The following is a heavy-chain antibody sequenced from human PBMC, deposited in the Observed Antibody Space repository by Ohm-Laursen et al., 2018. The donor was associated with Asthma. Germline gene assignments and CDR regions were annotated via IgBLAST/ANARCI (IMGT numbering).Heavy chain of an antibody. CDR1: GFTFSSYG. D-gene: IGHD4-11*01. J-gene: IGHJ6*02. Sequence: SLRLSCAASGFTFSSYGMHWVRQAPGKGLEWVAVISYDGSNKYYADSVKGRFTISRNNSKTTLHLQMNSLRAEDTAVYYCARGEVPVYYYGLDDWGQGTTVTVSS. V-gene: IGHV3-30*03. CDR2: ISYDGSNK. CDR3: ARGEVPVYYYGLDD.